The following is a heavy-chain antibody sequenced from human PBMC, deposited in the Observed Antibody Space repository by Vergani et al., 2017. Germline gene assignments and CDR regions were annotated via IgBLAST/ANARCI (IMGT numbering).Heavy chain of an antibody. CDR1: GFTFSSYR. CDR2: ISYDGSNK. Sequence: QVQLVESGGGVVQPGRSLRLSCAASGFTFSSYRMHWVRQAPGKGLEWVAVISYDGSNKYYADSVKGRFTISRDNSKNTLYLQMNSLRAEDTAVYYCAKDELEGQDYWGQGTLVTVSS. J-gene: IGHJ4*02. V-gene: IGHV3-30*18. CDR3: AKDELEGQDY. D-gene: IGHD1-1*01.